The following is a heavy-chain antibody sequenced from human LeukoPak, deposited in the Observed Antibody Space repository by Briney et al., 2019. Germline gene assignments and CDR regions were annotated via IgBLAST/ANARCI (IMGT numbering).Heavy chain of an antibody. Sequence: SVKVSCKASGYIFASYGISWVRQAPGQGLEWMGWISAYNGDTKYAQSLQGRVTLTTGTSTGTAYVELRSLTSDDTALYYCARDTALIITPGGPDYWGRGTLITVSS. CDR1: GYIFASYG. J-gene: IGHJ4*02. CDR2: ISAYNGDT. V-gene: IGHV1-18*01. CDR3: ARDTALIITPGGPDY. D-gene: IGHD3-10*01.